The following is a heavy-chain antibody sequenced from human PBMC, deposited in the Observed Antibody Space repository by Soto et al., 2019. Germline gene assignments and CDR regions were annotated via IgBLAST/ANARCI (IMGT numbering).Heavy chain of an antibody. CDR2: INHSGST. CDR1: GGSISGYY. CDR3: ARGATSGSSSWYSFLNYYYGMDV. D-gene: IGHD6-13*01. J-gene: IGHJ6*02. Sequence: PSVTMSLTCAVDGGSISGYYSSWIRKTPGKGLEWIGEINHSGSTNYNPSLKSRVTISVDTSKNQFSLKLSSVTAADTAVYYCARGATSGSSSWYSFLNYYYGMDVWGQGTTVTVSS. V-gene: IGHV4-34*01.